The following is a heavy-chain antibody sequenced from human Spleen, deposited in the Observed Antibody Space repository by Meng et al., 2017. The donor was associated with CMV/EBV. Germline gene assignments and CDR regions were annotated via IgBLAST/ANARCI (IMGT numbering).Heavy chain of an antibody. V-gene: IGHV5-51*01. CDR2: IFPGDSDT. J-gene: IGHJ4*02. CDR3: ARRARWGFSSGCYDVDN. CDR1: YICNDYW. D-gene: IGHD6-19*01. Sequence: YICNDYWIGWVRQMPGKGLEWMGIIFPGDSDTTYSTSFQGEVTISVDKSISTAYLQWSSLKTSDTAIYFCARRARWGFSSGCYDVDNWGQGTLVTVSS.